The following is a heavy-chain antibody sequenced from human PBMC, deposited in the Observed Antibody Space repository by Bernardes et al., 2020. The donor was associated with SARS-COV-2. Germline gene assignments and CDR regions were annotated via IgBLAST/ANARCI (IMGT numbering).Heavy chain of an antibody. CDR1: GFTFSSSA. CDR3: TRGGTTVYPNF. J-gene: IGHJ4*02. V-gene: IGHV3-21*01. Sequence: GRSLRLSCVASGFTFSSSAMTWVRQAPGKGLEWVSSITSNSRNIFYADSVKGRFTISRDNAKNSLYLQMNSLRAEDTAVYYCTRGGTTVYPNFWGQGTLVTVSS. CDR2: ITSNSRNI. D-gene: IGHD4-4*01.